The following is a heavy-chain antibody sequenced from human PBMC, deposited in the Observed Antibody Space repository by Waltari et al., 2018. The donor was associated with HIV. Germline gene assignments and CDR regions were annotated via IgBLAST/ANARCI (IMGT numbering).Heavy chain of an antibody. Sequence: EVQLVESGGGLVQPGGSLRVSCAAPGSTLRSDWMHWVRQAPGKGLEWVANIKEDGSEKWYVDSVKGRFTISRDNAKNSLYLQMNSLRAEDTAVYYCARSRSDAFDIWGQGTMVTVSS. J-gene: IGHJ3*02. CDR1: GSTLRSDW. CDR3: ARSRSDAFDI. CDR2: IKEDGSEK. V-gene: IGHV3-7*01.